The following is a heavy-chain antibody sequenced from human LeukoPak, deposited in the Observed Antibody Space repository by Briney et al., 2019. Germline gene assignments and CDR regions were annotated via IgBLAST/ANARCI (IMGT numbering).Heavy chain of an antibody. CDR3: ASRSRYSDYVDF. Sequence: SETLSLTCTVSGGSISSSSYYWGWIRQPPGKGLEWIGSIYYSGSTYYNPSLKSRVTISVDTSKNQFSLKLSSATAADTAVYYCASRSRYSDYVDFWGQGTLVTVSS. CDR2: IYYSGST. CDR1: GGSISSSSYY. V-gene: IGHV4-39*01. D-gene: IGHD5-18*01. J-gene: IGHJ4*02.